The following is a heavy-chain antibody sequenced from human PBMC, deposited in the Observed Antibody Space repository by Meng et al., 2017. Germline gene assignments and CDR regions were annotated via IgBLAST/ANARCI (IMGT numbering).Heavy chain of an antibody. CDR2: INHSGST. J-gene: IGHJ5*02. CDR1: GGYFSGYY. V-gene: IGHV4-34*01. CDR3: ARRRGGSSDWFDP. D-gene: IGHD6-6*01. Sequence: QGQRQQWGAGLLKPSETLSLTCAVYGGYFSGYYWSWIRQPPGKGLEWIGEINHSGSTNYNPSLKRRVTISVDTSKNQFSLKLSSVTAADTAVYYCARRRGGSSDWFDPWGQGTLVTVSS.